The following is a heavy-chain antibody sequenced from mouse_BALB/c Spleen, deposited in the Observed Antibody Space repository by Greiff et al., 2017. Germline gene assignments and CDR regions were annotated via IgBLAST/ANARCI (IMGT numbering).Heavy chain of an antibody. D-gene: IGHD2-14*01. CDR2: ISYSGST. Sequence: EVKLQESGPSLVKPSQTLSLTCSVTGDSITSGYWNWIRKFPGNKLEYMGYISYSGSTYYNPSLKSRISITRDTSKNQYYLQLNSVTTEDTATYYCARFDRYDGGCFDYWGQGTTLTVSS. V-gene: IGHV3-8*02. CDR3: ARFDRYDGGCFDY. J-gene: IGHJ2*01. CDR1: GDSITSGY.